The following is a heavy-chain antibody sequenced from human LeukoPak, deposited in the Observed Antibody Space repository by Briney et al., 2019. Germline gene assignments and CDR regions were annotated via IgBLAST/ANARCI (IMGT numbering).Heavy chain of an antibody. CDR2: IYYSGST. V-gene: IGHV4-59*01. CDR1: GGSISSYY. CDR3: ARHQRGNSDAFDI. J-gene: IGHJ3*02. D-gene: IGHD4-23*01. Sequence: SETLSLTCTVSGGSISSYYWSWIRQPPGKGLEWIGYIYYSGSTNYNPSLKSRVTISVDTSKNQFSLRLSSVTAADTAVYYCARHQRGNSDAFDIWGQGTMVTVSS.